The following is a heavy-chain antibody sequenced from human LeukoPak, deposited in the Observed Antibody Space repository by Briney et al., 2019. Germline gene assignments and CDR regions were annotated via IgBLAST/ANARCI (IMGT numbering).Heavy chain of an antibody. Sequence: PSQTLSLTCTVSGGSISSGDYYWSWIRQPPGQGLEWIGYIYYSGSTYYNPSLKSRVTISVDTSKNQFSLKLSSVTAADTAVYYCARYCSSTSCYTNFDYWGQGTLVTVSS. V-gene: IGHV4-30-4*08. CDR3: ARYCSSTSCYTNFDY. CDR2: IYYSGST. D-gene: IGHD2-2*02. J-gene: IGHJ4*02. CDR1: GGSISSGDYY.